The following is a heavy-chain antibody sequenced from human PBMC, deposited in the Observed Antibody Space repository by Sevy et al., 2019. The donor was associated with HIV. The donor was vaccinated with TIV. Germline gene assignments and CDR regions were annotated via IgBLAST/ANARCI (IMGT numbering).Heavy chain of an antibody. J-gene: IGHJ6*02. CDR3: ATDSLYDYVWGSYRYYPYGMDV. Sequence: GGSLRLSCAASGFTFSSYAMHWVRQAPGKGLEWVAVISYDGSNKYYADSVKGRFTISRDNSKNTLYLQMNSLRAEDTAVYYCATDSLYDYVWGSYRYYPYGMDVWGQGTTVTVSS. CDR2: ISYDGSNK. V-gene: IGHV3-30-3*01. D-gene: IGHD3-16*02. CDR1: GFTFSSYA.